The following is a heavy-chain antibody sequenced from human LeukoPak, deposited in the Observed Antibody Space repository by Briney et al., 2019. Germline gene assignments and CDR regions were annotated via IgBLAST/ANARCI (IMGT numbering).Heavy chain of an antibody. CDR1: GGTFSSYA. V-gene: IGHV1-69*05. Sequence: GASVKVSCKASGGTFSSYAISWVRQAPGQGLEWMGRIIPIFGTANYAQKFQGRVTITTDESTSTAYMELSSLRSEDTAVYYCARAYYDYVWGSYRTPSDWGQGTLVTVSS. CDR3: ARAYYDYVWGSYRTPSD. D-gene: IGHD3-16*01. CDR2: IIPIFGTA. J-gene: IGHJ4*02.